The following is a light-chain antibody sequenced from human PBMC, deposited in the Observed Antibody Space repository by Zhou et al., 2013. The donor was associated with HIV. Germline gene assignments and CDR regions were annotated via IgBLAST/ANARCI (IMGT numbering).Light chain of an antibody. CDR2: GAS. Sequence: EIVMTQSPATLSVSPGERATLSCRASQSVSSNLAWYQQKPGQAPRLLIYGASTRATGTPARFSGGGSGTEFTLTISSTQSEDFAVYYCQQYNDWPRTFGQGTKLEIK. V-gene: IGKV3-15*01. CDR3: QQYNDWPRT. CDR1: QSVSSN. J-gene: IGKJ2*01.